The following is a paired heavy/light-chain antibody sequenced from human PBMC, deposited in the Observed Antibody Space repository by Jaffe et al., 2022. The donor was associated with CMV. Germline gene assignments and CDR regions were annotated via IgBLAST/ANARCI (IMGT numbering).Light chain of an antibody. J-gene: IGLJ2*01. CDR1: NIGSKS. CDR2: YDS. V-gene: IGLV3-21*04. CDR3: QVWDSSSDLVV. Sequence: SYVLTQPPSVSVAPGKTARITCGGNNIGSKSVHWYQQKPGQAPVLVIYYDSDRPSGIPERFSGSNSGNTATLTISRVEAGDEADYYCQVWDSSSDLVVFGGGTKLTVL.
Heavy chain of an antibody. CDR3: ARLNEWNYGRVNWNYYMDV. D-gene: IGHD1-7*01. CDR2: IYYSGST. CDR1: GGSISSYY. J-gene: IGHJ6*03. V-gene: IGHV4-59*08. Sequence: QVQLQESGPGLVKPSETLSLTCTVSGGSISSYYWSWIRQPPGKGLEWIGYIYYSGSTNYNPSLKSRVTISVDTSKNQFSLKLSSVTAADTAVYYCARLNEWNYGRVNWNYYMDVWGKGTTVTVSS.